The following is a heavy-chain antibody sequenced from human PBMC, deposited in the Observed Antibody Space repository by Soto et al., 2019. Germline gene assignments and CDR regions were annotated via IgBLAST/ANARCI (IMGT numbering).Heavy chain of an antibody. Sequence: QVQLVDAGGGVGQPGRSLSLSCAASGFTFSNYGMHWVRQAPGKGLEWVAVISYDGDNEYYADSVRGRFTISRDNSKNTLYLQTSSLRHEDTAVYYCAKDGGPVYCNSPGCAAKHFDYWGQGTLVTVSS. CDR3: AKDGGPVYCNSPGCAAKHFDY. D-gene: IGHD2-2*01. J-gene: IGHJ4*02. CDR2: ISYDGDNE. CDR1: GFTFSNYG. V-gene: IGHV3-30*18.